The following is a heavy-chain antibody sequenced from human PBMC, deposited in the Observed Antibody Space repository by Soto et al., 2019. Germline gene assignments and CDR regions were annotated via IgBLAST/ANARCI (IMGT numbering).Heavy chain of an antibody. J-gene: IGHJ5*02. CDR2: INAGNGDT. D-gene: IGHD4-17*01. V-gene: IGHV1-3*05. CDR1: GYTFTASV. Sequence: QVQLVQSGAEEKKPGASVKVSCTASGYTFTASVMHWVRQAPGQRLEWMGWINAGNGDTKYSQKFQGRATITRDTSASTVYMQLSSLRYEDTAVYCCARDPVLLEEPWGQGTLVTVSS. CDR3: ARDPVLLEEP.